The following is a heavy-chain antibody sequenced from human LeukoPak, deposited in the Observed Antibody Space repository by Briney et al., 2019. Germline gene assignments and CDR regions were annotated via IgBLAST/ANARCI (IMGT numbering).Heavy chain of an antibody. D-gene: IGHD4-17*01. V-gene: IGHV1-69*06. J-gene: IGHJ3*02. Sequence: SVKVSCKASGGTFSSYAISWVRQAPGQGLEWMGGIIPIFGTANYAQKFQGRVTITADKSTSTAYMELSSLRSEDTAVYYCARPYGDLDAFDIWGQGTMVTVSP. CDR3: ARPYGDLDAFDI. CDR1: GGTFSSYA. CDR2: IIPIFGTA.